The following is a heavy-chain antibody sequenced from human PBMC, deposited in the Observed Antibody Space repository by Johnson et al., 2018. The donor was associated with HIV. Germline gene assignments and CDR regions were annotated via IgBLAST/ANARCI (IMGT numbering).Heavy chain of an antibody. CDR1: GFTFSSYD. CDR2: IGTVGDT. Sequence: VQLVESGGGLVQPGGSLRLSCAASGFTFSSYDMHWVRQATGKGLEWVSAIGTVGDTYYVGSVKGRFTISRDNAKNSLYLQVNSLRAGDTAGYYCARAWSAAHCYSAQAFDIWGQGTMVTVSS. CDR3: ARAWSAAHCYSAQAFDI. V-gene: IGHV3-13*01. J-gene: IGHJ3*02. D-gene: IGHD2-15*01.